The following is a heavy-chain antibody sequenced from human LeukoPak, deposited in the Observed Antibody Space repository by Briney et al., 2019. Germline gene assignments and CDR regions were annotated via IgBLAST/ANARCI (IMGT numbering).Heavy chain of an antibody. CDR1: GSTFSSYS. D-gene: IGHD6-13*01. V-gene: IGHV3-21*01. J-gene: IGHJ5*02. CDR3: AGGYSSSWYRFDP. Sequence: GRSLRLSCAASGSTFSSYSMNWVRQAPGKGLGWGSSITMSSRYIYYADSVKGRFTISRDNAKNSLYLQMNSLRAEDTAVYYCAGGYSSSWYRFDPWGQGTLVTVSS. CDR2: ITMSSRYI.